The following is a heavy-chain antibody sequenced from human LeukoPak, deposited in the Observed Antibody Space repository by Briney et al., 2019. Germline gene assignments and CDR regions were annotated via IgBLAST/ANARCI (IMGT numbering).Heavy chain of an antibody. J-gene: IGHJ5*02. Sequence: PSETLSLTCTVSGGSISGYYWSWIRQPPGKGLEWIGYIYYSGSTNYNPSLKSRVTISVDRSKNQFSLKLTSVTAADTAVYYCTIYSNWFDPWGQGTLVTVSS. CDR1: GGSISGYY. V-gene: IGHV4-59*01. D-gene: IGHD2-15*01. CDR3: TIYSNWFDP. CDR2: IYYSGST.